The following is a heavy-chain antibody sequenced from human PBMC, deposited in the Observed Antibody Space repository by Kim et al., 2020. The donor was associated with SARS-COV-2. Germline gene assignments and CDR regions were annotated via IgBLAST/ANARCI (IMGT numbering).Heavy chain of an antibody. V-gene: IGHV3-23*01. CDR3: AKGYTVAGKSHSFDY. J-gene: IGHJ4*02. D-gene: IGHD6-19*01. CDR1: GFTFSTYG. CDR2: ISNNGAGT. Sequence: GGLRLSCAASGFTFSTYGMAWVRQAPGKGLEFVSIISNNGAGTFYADAVQGRFTISRDNSKNTLSLQMNSLRVDDTAVYFCAKGYTVAGKSHSFDYWGQ.